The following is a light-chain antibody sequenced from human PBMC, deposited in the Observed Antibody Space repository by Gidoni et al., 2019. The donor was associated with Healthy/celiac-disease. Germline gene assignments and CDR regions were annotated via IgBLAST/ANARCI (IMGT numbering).Light chain of an antibody. CDR2: AAS. Sequence: DVEMTQSPSSLSASVGDRVTITCRASQIISSYLNWYQQKPGKAPKLLIYAASSLHSGVPSRFSGSGSGTDFTLPISSLQPEDFATYYCQQSYSTRLTFGGGTKVEIK. CDR1: QIISSY. J-gene: IGKJ4*01. CDR3: QQSYSTRLT. V-gene: IGKV1-39*01.